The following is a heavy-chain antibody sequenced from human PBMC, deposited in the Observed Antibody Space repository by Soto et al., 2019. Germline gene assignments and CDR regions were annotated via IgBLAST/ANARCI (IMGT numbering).Heavy chain of an antibody. V-gene: IGHV3-30-3*01. CDR1: GFTFSSYA. CDR2: ISYDGSNK. Sequence: QVQLVESGGGVVQPGRSLGLSCAASGFTFSSYAMHWVRQAPGKGLEWVAVISYDGSNKYYADSVKGRFTISRENSRNTLYLKINSRRAEDTAIYYCGRGGIAVAGTRHYYYGMDVSGQGTTVTVSS. CDR3: GRGGIAVAGTRHYYYGMDV. J-gene: IGHJ6*02. D-gene: IGHD6-19*01.